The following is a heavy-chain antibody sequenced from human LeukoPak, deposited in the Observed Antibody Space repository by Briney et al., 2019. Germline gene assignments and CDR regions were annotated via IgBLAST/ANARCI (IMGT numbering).Heavy chain of an antibody. CDR2: IYYNGNT. V-gene: IGHV4-39*01. CDR3: ARLTALAGHRGAFDI. CDR1: GGSIGGHTFY. Sequence: SETLSLTCNVSGGSIGGHTFYWDWLRQPPGKGLEWIATIYYNGNTFYNPSRKSRVSISIDMSKSQFSLHLSSVTAADTAIYYCARLTALAGHRGAFDIWGPGTMVTVSS. D-gene: IGHD6-19*01. J-gene: IGHJ3*02.